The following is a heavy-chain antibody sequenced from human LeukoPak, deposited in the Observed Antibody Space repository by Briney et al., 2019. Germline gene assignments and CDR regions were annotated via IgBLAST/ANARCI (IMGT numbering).Heavy chain of an antibody. D-gene: IGHD6-13*01. CDR3: ARLGIAAAGYDAFDI. Sequence: GESLKISCKGSGYRFTSYWIGWVRQMPGKGLEWMGIIYPGDSDTRYSPSFQGQVTISADKSISTAYLQWSSLKASDTAMYYCARLGIAAAGYDAFDIWGQGTMVTVSS. CDR2: IYPGDSDT. J-gene: IGHJ3*02. V-gene: IGHV5-51*01. CDR1: GYRFTSYW.